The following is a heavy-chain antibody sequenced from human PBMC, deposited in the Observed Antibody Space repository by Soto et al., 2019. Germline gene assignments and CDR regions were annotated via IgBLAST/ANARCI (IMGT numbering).Heavy chain of an antibody. J-gene: IGHJ3*01. CDR3: ARTFCTNGECYFGTFDL. Sequence: GGSLSLSCAASGFTFSRSDMHWVRQIPGEGLEWVSTIGSAGDAHYPDSVKGRFTISREIGKNSLYLQMTTLRVGDTAVYYCARTFCTNGECYFGTFDLWGQGTMVTVSS. CDR1: GFTFSRSD. V-gene: IGHV3-13*01. D-gene: IGHD2-8*01. CDR2: IGSAGDA.